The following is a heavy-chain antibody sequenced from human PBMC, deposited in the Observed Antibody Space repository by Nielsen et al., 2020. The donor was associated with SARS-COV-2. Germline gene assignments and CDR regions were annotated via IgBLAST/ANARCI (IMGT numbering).Heavy chain of an antibody. CDR3: ARDQAVTQHLDY. CDR2: ISSSSSYI. CDR1: GFTFSSYS. D-gene: IGHD4-17*01. Sequence: GESLKISCAASGFTFSSYSMNWVRQAPGKGLEWVSSISSSSSYIYYADSVKGRFTISRDNAKNSLYLQMNSLRAEDTAVYYCARDQAVTQHLDYWGQGTLVTVSS. J-gene: IGHJ4*02. V-gene: IGHV3-21*01.